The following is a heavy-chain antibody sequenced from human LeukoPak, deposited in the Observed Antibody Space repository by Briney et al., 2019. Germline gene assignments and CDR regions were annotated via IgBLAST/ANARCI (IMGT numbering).Heavy chain of an antibody. V-gene: IGHV3-23*01. Sequence: GGSLRLSCAASGFTFSSYAMSWVRQAPGKGLEWVSAISGSGGSTYYADSVKGRFTISRDKSKNTLYLQMNSLRVEDTAVYYCAKSDWFDLIIYFDYWGQGALVTVSS. CDR3: AKSDWFDLIIYFDY. J-gene: IGHJ4*02. CDR1: GFTFSSYA. D-gene: IGHD3-9*01. CDR2: ISGSGGST.